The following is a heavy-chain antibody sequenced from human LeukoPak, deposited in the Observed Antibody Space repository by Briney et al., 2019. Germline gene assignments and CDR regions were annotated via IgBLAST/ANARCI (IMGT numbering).Heavy chain of an antibody. J-gene: IGHJ4*02. D-gene: IGHD3-10*01. Sequence: SETLSLTCTVSGYSISSGYYWGWIRQPPGKGLEWIGSIYHSGSTYYNPSLKSRVTISVDTSKNQFSLKLSSVTAADTAVYYCARDEWEYAEEGSGSLWGQGTLVTVSS. CDR1: GYSISSGYY. CDR2: IYHSGST. CDR3: ARDEWEYAEEGSGSL. V-gene: IGHV4-38-2*02.